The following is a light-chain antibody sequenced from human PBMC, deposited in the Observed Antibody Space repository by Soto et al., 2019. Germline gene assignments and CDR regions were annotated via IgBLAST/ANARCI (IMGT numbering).Light chain of an antibody. CDR1: SGHSSYA. J-gene: IGLJ2*01. Sequence: QLVLTQSPSASASLGASVKLTCTLSSGHSSYAIAWHQQQPEKGPRYLMNLNSDGSHNKGDGIPDRFSGSSSGAERYLIISSLQSEDEADYYCQTWGTGIGVFGGGTKLTVL. CDR3: QTWGTGIGV. CDR2: LNSDGSH. V-gene: IGLV4-69*01.